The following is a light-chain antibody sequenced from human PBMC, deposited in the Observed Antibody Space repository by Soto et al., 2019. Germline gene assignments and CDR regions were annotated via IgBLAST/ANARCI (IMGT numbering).Light chain of an antibody. V-gene: IGKV4-1*01. CDR3: QQYYSTPLT. J-gene: IGKJ4*01. CDR2: WAS. Sequence: DIVMNQSPDSLAVSLGERATINCKSRQSVLDSSNNKNYLAWYQQKPRQPPKLLIYWASTRQSGVPYRFSGSGSGTDFTLTISSLQAEDVAVYYCQQYYSTPLTFGGGTKVDI. CDR1: QSVLDSSNNKNY.